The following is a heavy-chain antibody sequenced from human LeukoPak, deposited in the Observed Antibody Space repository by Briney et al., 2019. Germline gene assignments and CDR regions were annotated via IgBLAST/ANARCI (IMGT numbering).Heavy chain of an antibody. CDR1: GFTLSSHA. V-gene: IGHV4-34*01. Sequence: GSLRLSCAASGFTLSSHAMSWVRQAPGKGLEWIGEINHSGSTNYNPSLKSRVTISVDTSKNQFSLKLSSVTAADTAVYYCARVIVVARGYNWFDPWGQGTLVTVSS. CDR3: ARVIVVARGYNWFDP. D-gene: IGHD3-22*01. J-gene: IGHJ5*02. CDR2: INHSGST.